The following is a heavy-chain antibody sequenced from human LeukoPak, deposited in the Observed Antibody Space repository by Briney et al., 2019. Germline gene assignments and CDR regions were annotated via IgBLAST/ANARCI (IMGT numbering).Heavy chain of an antibody. J-gene: IGHJ4*02. V-gene: IGHV3-23*01. CDR2: ISGDNT. D-gene: IGHD3-10*01. CDR1: GFTFSSYA. Sequence: PGGSLRLSCAASGFTFSSYAMSWVRQAPGKGLEWVSGISGDNTYYADSVKGRFTISRDNSKNTLYLRMNSLRVEDTAVYFCARTPHLYFGSGSFQFDFWGQGTLITVSS. CDR3: ARTPHLYFGSGSFQFDF.